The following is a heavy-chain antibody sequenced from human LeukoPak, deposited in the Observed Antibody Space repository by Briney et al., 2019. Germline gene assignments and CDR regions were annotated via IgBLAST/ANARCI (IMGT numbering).Heavy chain of an antibody. D-gene: IGHD6-13*01. CDR2: IYHSGST. CDR1: GGSISSSNW. Sequence: SGTLSLTCAVSGGSISSSNWWSWVRQPPGKGLEWIGEIYHSGSTNYNPSLKSRVTISVDKSKNQFSLKLSSVTAADTAVYYCARGYSSSGYPGMYYFDYGGQGTRVTVSS. J-gene: IGHJ4*02. V-gene: IGHV4-4*02. CDR3: ARGYSSSGYPGMYYFDY.